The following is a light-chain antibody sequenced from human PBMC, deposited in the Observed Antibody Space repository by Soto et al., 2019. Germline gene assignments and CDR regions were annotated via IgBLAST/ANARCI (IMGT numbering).Light chain of an antibody. CDR1: QRISNS. CDR2: DAS. Sequence: DIQMTQSPSTLAASVGDRVTITCRASQRISNSLAWYQQKPGKAPKLLIYDASGLEGGVPTRFSGSGSGTEFILTISRLQPDDFATYYCQQYNSYWTFGQGTKVEIK. V-gene: IGKV1-5*01. CDR3: QQYNSYWT. J-gene: IGKJ1*01.